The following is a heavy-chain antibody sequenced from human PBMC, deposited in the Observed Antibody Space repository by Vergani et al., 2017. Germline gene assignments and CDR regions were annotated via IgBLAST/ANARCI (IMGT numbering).Heavy chain of an antibody. CDR2: ISGSGGST. CDR3: AKDATYYDFWSGPGGIDY. J-gene: IGHJ4*02. Sequence: VQLVESGGGLVQPGGSLRLSCAASGFTFSSYAMSWVRQAPGKGLEWVSAISGSGGSTYYADSVKGRFTISRDNSKNTLYLQMNSLRAEDTAVYYCAKDATYYDFWSGPGGIDYWGQGTLVTVSS. V-gene: IGHV3-23*04. CDR1: GFTFSSYA. D-gene: IGHD3-3*01.